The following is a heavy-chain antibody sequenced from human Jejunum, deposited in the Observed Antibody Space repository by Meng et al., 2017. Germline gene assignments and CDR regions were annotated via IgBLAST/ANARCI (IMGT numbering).Heavy chain of an antibody. CDR1: GGSMNSAGHY. CDR3: ARATAGNSEYFQN. V-gene: IGHV4-31*03. D-gene: IGHD4-23*01. J-gene: IGHJ1*01. CDR2: IHYSGGT. Sequence: QGQLQEAGPGLVKPATTLSLTCTVSGGSMNSAGHYWSWIRQDPGKGLEWIGYIHYSGGTYYNPSLKSRVTISVDTSKNQFSLKLNSVSAADTAVYYCARATAGNSEYFQNWGQGTLVTVSS.